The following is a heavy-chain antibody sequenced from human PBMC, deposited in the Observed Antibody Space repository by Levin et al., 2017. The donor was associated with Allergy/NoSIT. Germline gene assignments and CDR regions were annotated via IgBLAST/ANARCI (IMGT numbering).Heavy chain of an antibody. CDR1: GFTLSRFW. CDR2: INQDGSEK. V-gene: IGHV3-7*01. Sequence: HPGGSLRLSCAASGFTLSRFWTTWVRRAPGKGLEWVTNINQDGSEKQYVDSVKGRFTISRDYANNSVYLQMTTLRADDTAMYYCTRDPYDIVGYGGYGAFDIWGQGTMVTVSS. CDR3: TRDPYDIVGYGGYGAFDI. D-gene: IGHD3-22*01. J-gene: IGHJ3*02.